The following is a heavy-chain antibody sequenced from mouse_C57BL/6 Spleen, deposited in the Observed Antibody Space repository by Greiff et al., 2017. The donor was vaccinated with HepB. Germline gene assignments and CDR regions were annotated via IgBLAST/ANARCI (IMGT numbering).Heavy chain of an antibody. D-gene: IGHD2-2*01. CDR2: IWRGGST. J-gene: IGHJ4*01. V-gene: IGHV2-5*01. Sequence: VQRVESGPGLVQPSQSLSITCTVSGFSLTSYGVHWVRQSPGKGLEWLGVIWRGGSTDYNAAFMSRLSITKDNSKSQVFFKMNSLQADDTAIYYCAKNAYGYDGYYAMDYWGQGTSVTVSS. CDR3: AKNAYGYDGYYAMDY. CDR1: GFSLTSYG.